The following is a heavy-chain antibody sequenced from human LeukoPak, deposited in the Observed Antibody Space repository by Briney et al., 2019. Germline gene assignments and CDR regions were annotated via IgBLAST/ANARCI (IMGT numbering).Heavy chain of an antibody. CDR3: ATDPGYSYGLDY. D-gene: IGHD5-18*01. Sequence: GGSLRLSCAASGFTFSSYGMHWVRQAPGKGLEWVAFIRYDGSNKYYADSVKGRFTISRDNSKNTLYLQMNSLRAEDTAVYYCATDPGYSYGLDYWGQGTLVTVSS. CDR1: GFTFSSYG. V-gene: IGHV3-30*02. J-gene: IGHJ4*02. CDR2: IRYDGSNK.